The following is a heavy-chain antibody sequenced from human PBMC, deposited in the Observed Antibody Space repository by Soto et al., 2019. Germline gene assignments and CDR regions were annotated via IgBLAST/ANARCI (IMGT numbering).Heavy chain of an antibody. V-gene: IGHV4-39*01. CDR3: ARQRAGVTRPNWFDP. J-gene: IGHJ5*02. Sequence: SETLSLTCPVSGCSISSSSYYWGWIRQPPGKGLEWIGSIYYSGSTYYNPSLKSRVTISVDTSKNQFSLKLSSVAAADTAVYYCARQRAGVTRPNWFDPWGQGTLVTVSS. CDR2: IYYSGST. D-gene: IGHD4-17*01. CDR1: GCSISSSSYY.